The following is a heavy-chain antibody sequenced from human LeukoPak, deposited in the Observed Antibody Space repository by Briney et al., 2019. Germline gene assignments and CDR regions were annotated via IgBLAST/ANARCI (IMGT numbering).Heavy chain of an antibody. CDR2: IYYSGST. CDR3: ARGYLHLVPDC. V-gene: IGHV4-39*07. CDR1: GGSISSSSYY. D-gene: IGHD1-14*01. J-gene: IGHJ4*02. Sequence: SETLSLTCTVSGGSISSSSYYWGWIRQPPGKGLEWIGKIYYSGSTYYNPSLKSRVTISVDTSKNQFSLKLSSVTATDTAVYYCARGYLHLVPDCWGQGTLVTVSS.